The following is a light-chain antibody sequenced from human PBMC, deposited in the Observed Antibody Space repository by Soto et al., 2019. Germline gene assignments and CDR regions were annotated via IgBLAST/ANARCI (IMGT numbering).Light chain of an antibody. Sequence: QSVLTQPRSVPGSPGQSVTISCTGTSSDVGTYNFVSWYQQHPGKAPKVVIYDVSQRPSGVPDRVSGSKSGNTASLSISGLQGEDEADYYCCSYAGRSAYFVFGTGTKVTVL. CDR2: DVS. CDR3: CSYAGRSAYFV. V-gene: IGLV2-11*01. CDR1: SSDVGTYNF. J-gene: IGLJ1*01.